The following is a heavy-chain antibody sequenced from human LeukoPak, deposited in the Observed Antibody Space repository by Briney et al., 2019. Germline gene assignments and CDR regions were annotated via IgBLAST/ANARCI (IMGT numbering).Heavy chain of an antibody. CDR1: GGSISSGGYY. Sequence: PQTLSLTCTVSGGSISSGGYYWSWIRQHPGKGLEWIGYIYYSGSTYYNPSLKSRVTISVDTSKNQFSLKLSSVTAADTAVYYCARLDSSGYRRPEGVDYFDYWGQGTLVTVSS. CDR2: IYYSGST. V-gene: IGHV4-31*03. J-gene: IGHJ4*02. D-gene: IGHD3-22*01. CDR3: ARLDSSGYRRPEGVDYFDY.